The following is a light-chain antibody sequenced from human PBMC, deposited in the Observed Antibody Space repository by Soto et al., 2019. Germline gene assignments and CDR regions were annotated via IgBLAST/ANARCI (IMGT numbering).Light chain of an antibody. CDR2: GTS. J-gene: IGKJ1*01. CDR3: QQSYSAPWT. V-gene: IGKV1-39*01. Sequence: DIQMTQSPSSLSGSAGDRVTITCRASQSSSGYLNWYQQKPGKAPKVLMYGTSILQTGVSSRFSGSGSGTDFTLTINSLQPEDFATYYCQQSYSAPWTFGQVTKVEIK. CDR1: QSSSGY.